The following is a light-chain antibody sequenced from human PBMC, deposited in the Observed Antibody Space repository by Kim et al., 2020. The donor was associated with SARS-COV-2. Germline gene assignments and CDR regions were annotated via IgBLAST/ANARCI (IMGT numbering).Light chain of an antibody. CDR3: GTWDSSRSGLV. J-gene: IGLJ3*02. CDR1: SSNIGSNY. Sequence: QSVLTQPPSVSAAPGQKVTISCSGSSSNIGSNYVSWYQQLPGTAPKLLIYDNNKRPSGVPDRFSGSKSGTSATLGITGSQTGDEADYYCGTWDSSRSGLVFGGGTQLTVL. V-gene: IGLV1-51*01. CDR2: DNN.